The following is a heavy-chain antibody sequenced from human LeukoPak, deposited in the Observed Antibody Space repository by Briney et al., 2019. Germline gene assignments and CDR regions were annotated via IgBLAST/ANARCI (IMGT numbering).Heavy chain of an antibody. J-gene: IGHJ6*02. V-gene: IGHV1-58*02. D-gene: IGHD4-17*01. CDR2: IVVGSGNT. CDR3: AADYGDYYGMDG. CDR1: GYTFTGYY. Sequence: SVKVSCKASGYTFTGYYMHWVRQAPGQGLEWIGWIVVGSGNTNYAQKFQERVTISRDMSTRTAYMELSSLRSEDTAVYYCAADYGDYYGMDGWGQGTTVTVSS.